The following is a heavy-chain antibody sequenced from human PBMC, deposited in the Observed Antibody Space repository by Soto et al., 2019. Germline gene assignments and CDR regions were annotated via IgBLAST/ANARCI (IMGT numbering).Heavy chain of an antibody. CDR3: ARSRTPIFAMMGTDAFDI. Sequence: QVQLVQAGAEVKKPGASVKVSCKASGYSFTDYYMHWVRQAPGQGLEWMGWITPTNYEQNLQGRVTMTRDTSISPAYMELSRLTSYDTAVYYCARSRTPIFAMMGTDAFDIWVHGTLVTVS. CDR1: GYSFTDYY. D-gene: IGHD3-3*01. J-gene: IGHJ3*02. CDR2: ITPT. V-gene: IGHV1-2*02.